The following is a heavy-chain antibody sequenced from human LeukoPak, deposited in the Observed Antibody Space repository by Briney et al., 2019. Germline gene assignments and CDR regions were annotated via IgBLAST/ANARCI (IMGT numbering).Heavy chain of an antibody. CDR1: GFIFSSHW. CDR3: AREIEMGSNNLAY. D-gene: IGHD5-24*01. J-gene: IGHJ4*02. CDR2: VTSDGSST. V-gene: IGHV3-74*01. Sequence: GGSLRLSCVASGFIFSSHWMHWVRQAPGKGLVWVSRVTSDGSSTSYADSVKGRFTISRDNAKNTLFLQMNSLRPEDTAVYYCAREIEMGSNNLAYWGKGTLVTVS.